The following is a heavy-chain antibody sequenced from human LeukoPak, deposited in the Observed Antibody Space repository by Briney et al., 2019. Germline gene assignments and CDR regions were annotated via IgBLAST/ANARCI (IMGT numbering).Heavy chain of an antibody. CDR3: ARVPVARRDHYYGMDV. Sequence: SETLSLTCAVSGASMGNYHWSWIRQPPGRGLEYIGYVYNSGSTFYNPSLKSRVTISADTSKNQFSLKLSSVTAADTAVYYCARVPVARRDHYYGMDVWGQGTTVTVSS. CDR1: GASMGNYH. V-gene: IGHV4-59*01. J-gene: IGHJ6*02. CDR2: VYNSGST.